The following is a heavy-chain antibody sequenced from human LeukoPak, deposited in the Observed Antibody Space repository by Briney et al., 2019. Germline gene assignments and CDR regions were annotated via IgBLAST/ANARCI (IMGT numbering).Heavy chain of an antibody. CDR2: IIPILGIA. CDR1: GGTFSSYA. Sequence: ASVKVSCKASGGTFSSYAISWVRQAPGQGLEWMGRIIPILGIANYAQKFQGRVTITADKSTSTAYMELSSLRSEDTAVYYCARVGGSGSYYEPNWFDPWGQGTLVTVSS. J-gene: IGHJ5*02. V-gene: IGHV1-69*04. CDR3: ARVGGSGSYYEPNWFDP. D-gene: IGHD3-10*01.